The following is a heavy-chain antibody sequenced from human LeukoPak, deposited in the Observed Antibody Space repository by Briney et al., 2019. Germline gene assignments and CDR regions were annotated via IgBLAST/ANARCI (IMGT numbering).Heavy chain of an antibody. CDR1: GGSISSYY. CDR3: ARDRSVMVRGVVYYYGMDV. D-gene: IGHD3-10*01. J-gene: IGHJ6*02. V-gene: IGHV4-59*12. Sequence: SETLSLTCTVSGGSISSYYWSWIRQPSGKGLEWIGYIHYSGSTKYNPSLKSRVTISVDTSKNQFSLKLSSVTAADTAVYYCARDRSVMVRGVVYYYGMDVWGQGTTVTVSS. CDR2: IHYSGST.